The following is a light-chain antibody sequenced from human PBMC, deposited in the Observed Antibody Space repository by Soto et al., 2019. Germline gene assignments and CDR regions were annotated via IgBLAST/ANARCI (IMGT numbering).Light chain of an antibody. Sequence: QSVLTQPHSVSGAQGQRVTISCTGSSSNIGAGYDVHWYQQLPGTAPKLLIYGNSNRPSGVPDRFSGSKSGTSASLAITGLQAEDEADYYCQSYDSSLSEGVFGTGTKLTVL. CDR1: SSNIGAGYD. J-gene: IGLJ1*01. CDR3: QSYDSSLSEGV. V-gene: IGLV1-40*01. CDR2: GNS.